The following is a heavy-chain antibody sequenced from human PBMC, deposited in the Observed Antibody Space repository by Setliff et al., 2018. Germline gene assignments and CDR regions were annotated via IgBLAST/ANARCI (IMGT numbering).Heavy chain of an antibody. CDR2: ISTSSYP. V-gene: IGHV3-21*04. D-gene: IGHD3-10*01. CDR3: ARDDSGSHSY. Sequence: GGSLRLSCAASGFTFRSYTMNWVRQAPGKGLEWVSSISTSSYPYYADSVKGRFTISKDNAKNSLYLQMNSLRAEDTAVYYCARDDSGSHSYWGQGTLVTVSS. CDR1: GFTFRSYT. J-gene: IGHJ4*02.